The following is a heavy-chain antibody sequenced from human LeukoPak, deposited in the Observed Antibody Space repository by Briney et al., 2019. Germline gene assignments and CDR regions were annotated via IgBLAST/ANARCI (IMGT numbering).Heavy chain of an antibody. CDR3: ATLGPGKYSGSYDALLYI. CDR1: GYTLTELS. V-gene: IGHV1-24*01. Sequence: ASVKVSCKVSGYTLTELSMHWVRQAPGKGLEWMGGFDPEDGETIYAQKFQGRVTMTEDTSTDTAYMELSSLRSEDTAVYYCATLGPGKYSGSYDALLYIWGQGTMVTVSS. J-gene: IGHJ3*02. CDR2: FDPEDGET. D-gene: IGHD1-26*01.